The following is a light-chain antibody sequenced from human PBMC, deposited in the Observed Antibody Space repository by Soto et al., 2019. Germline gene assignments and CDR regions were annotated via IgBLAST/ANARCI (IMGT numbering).Light chain of an antibody. CDR1: SSDVGDYDF. CDR3: CSYAGSYTWV. Sequence: QSVLTQPRSVSGSPGQSATISCTGTSSDVGDYDFVSWYHQHPGKVPKLIIFDVSERPSGVPDRFSGSKSGNTASLTISGLQAEDEGVYYCCSYAGSYTWVFGGGTKLTVL. CDR2: DVS. J-gene: IGLJ3*02. V-gene: IGLV2-11*01.